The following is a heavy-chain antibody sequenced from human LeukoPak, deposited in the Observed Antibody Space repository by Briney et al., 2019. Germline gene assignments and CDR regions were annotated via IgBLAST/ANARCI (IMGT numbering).Heavy chain of an antibody. Sequence: ASVTVSCTSSGYTFTSYGIRWVRHAPGQGLEWMGWISAYNGNTNYAQKLQGRVTMTTDTSTSTAYMELRSLRSDDTAVYYCARGYSGYDLVDYWGQGTLVTVSS. V-gene: IGHV1-18*01. CDR1: GYTFTSYG. J-gene: IGHJ4*02. CDR2: ISAYNGNT. D-gene: IGHD5-12*01. CDR3: ARGYSGYDLVDY.